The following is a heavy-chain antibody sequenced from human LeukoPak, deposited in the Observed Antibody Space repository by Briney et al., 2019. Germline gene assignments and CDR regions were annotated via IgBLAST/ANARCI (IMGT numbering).Heavy chain of an antibody. Sequence: GGSLRLSCAPSGSTFENAWMSWVRQAPGKGLEWVGRIKGKSEGGPTDFAAPVKGRFTISRDDSLNTLFLQMNSLKIEDTDVYYCTTDPPGRYWGQGTLVTVSS. V-gene: IGHV3-15*01. J-gene: IGHJ4*02. CDR3: TTDPPGRY. CDR1: GSTFENAW. CDR2: IKGKSEGGPT.